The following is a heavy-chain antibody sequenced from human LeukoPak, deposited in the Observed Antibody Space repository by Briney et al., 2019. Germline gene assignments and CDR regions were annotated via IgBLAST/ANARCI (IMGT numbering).Heavy chain of an antibody. CDR3: AIPSIAAAGTEPPYFDY. Sequence: SVNVSCKASGYTFIGYFMYGVRQAPGQGVEWMGWINPNRGGTNYTQRFRGRVTMTMETSFSTAYMELRRLRSDDTDVYYCAIPSIAAAGTEPPYFDYWGQGTLVTVSS. CDR2: INPNRGGT. V-gene: IGHV1-2*02. D-gene: IGHD6-13*01. J-gene: IGHJ4*02. CDR1: GYTFIGYF.